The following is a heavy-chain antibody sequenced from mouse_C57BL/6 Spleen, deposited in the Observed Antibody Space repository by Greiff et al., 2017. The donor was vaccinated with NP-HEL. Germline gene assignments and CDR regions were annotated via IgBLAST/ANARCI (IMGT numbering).Heavy chain of an antibody. J-gene: IGHJ3*01. Sequence: VKLQQPGAELVKPGASVKVSCKASGYTFTSYWMHWVKQRPGQGLEWIGRIHPSDSDTNYNQKFKGKATLTVDKSSSTAYMQLSSLTSEDSAVYYCAIYPYDGYYGWFAYWGQGTLVTVSA. V-gene: IGHV1-74*01. CDR1: GYTFTSYW. D-gene: IGHD2-3*01. CDR3: AIYPYDGYYGWFAY. CDR2: IHPSDSDT.